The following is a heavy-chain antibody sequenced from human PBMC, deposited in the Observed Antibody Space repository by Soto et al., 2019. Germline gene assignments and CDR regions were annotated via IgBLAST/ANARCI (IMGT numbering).Heavy chain of an antibody. V-gene: IGHV4-39*01. CDR3: ASPNVDTAIVNYYFDY. Sequence: QLQLQESGPGLVKPSETLSLTCTVSGGSISSSSYYWGWIRQPPGKGLEWIGRLYYSGSTYYNPSLKRRVPISVDTSKNQFSLKLSSVTAADTAVYYCASPNVDTAIVNYYFDYWGQGTLVTVSS. J-gene: IGHJ4*02. CDR1: GGSISSSSYY. D-gene: IGHD5-18*01. CDR2: LYYSGST.